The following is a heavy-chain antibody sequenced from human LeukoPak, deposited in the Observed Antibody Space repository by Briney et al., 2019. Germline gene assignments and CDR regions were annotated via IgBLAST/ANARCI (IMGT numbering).Heavy chain of an antibody. CDR2: ISAYNGNT. J-gene: IGHJ4*02. Sequence: ASVKVSCKASGYIHWVRQAPGQGLEWMGWISAYNGNTNYAQKLQGRVTMTTDTSTSTAYMELRSLRSDDTAVYYCSRAESPWLQPFSLDYWGQGTLVTVSS. V-gene: IGHV1-18*01. CDR3: SRAESPWLQPFSLDY. D-gene: IGHD5-24*01. CDR1: GY.